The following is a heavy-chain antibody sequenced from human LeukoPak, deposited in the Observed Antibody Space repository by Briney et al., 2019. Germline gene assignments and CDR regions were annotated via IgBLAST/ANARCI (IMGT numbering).Heavy chain of an antibody. V-gene: IGHV3-11*01. J-gene: IGHJ4*02. CDR1: GFTFSDYY. CDR3: ARDLKVEDNSGYYAFDY. Sequence: GGSLRLSCAASGFTFSDYYMSWIRQAPGKGLEWLSYISSGRGRSTIYYADSVKGRFSISRDNAKNILYLQINSLRAEDTAVYYCARDLKVEDNSGYYAFDYWGQGTLVTVSS. CDR2: ISSGRGRSTI. D-gene: IGHD3-22*01.